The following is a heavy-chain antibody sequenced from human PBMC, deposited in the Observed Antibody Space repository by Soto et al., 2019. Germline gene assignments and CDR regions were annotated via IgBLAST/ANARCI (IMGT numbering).Heavy chain of an antibody. CDR2: IYYSGST. Sequence: QLQLQESGPGLVKPSETLSLTCTVSGGSISSSSYYWGWIRQPPGKGLEWIGSIYYSGSTYYNPSLKRRVPISVDTSKNQFSLKLSSVTAADTAVYYCASHREGEYCSGGSCSFDYWGQGTLVTVSS. V-gene: IGHV4-39*01. D-gene: IGHD2-15*01. J-gene: IGHJ4*02. CDR3: ASHREGEYCSGGSCSFDY. CDR1: GGSISSSSYY.